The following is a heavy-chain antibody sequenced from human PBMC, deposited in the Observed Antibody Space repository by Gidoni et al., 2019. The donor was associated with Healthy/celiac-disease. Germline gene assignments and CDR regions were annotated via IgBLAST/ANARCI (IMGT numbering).Heavy chain of an antibody. CDR3: ARHLYYYDSSGYTYYYYGMDV. J-gene: IGHJ6*02. CDR1: GGSISSSSYY. V-gene: IGHV4-39*01. CDR2: IYYSGST. D-gene: IGHD3-22*01. Sequence: QLQLQESGPGLVKPSETLSLTCTVSGGSISSSSYYWGWIRQPPGKGLEWIGSIYYSGSTYYNPSLKSRVTISVDTSKNQFSLKLSSVTAADTAVYYCARHLYYYDSSGYTYYYYGMDVWGQGTTVTVSS.